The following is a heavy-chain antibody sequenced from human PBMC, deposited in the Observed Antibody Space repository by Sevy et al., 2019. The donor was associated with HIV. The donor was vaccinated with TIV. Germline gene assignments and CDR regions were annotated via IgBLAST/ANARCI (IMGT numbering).Heavy chain of an antibody. Sequence: GGSLRLSCAASGFTFSSYSMNWVRQAPGKGLEWVSSISSSSSYIYYADSVKGRFTISRDNAKNSLYLQMNSLRAEDTAVYYCARAGGIAVAGPGGYYGMDVWGQGTTDTVSS. D-gene: IGHD6-19*01. J-gene: IGHJ6*02. CDR1: GFTFSSYS. CDR3: ARAGGIAVAGPGGYYGMDV. CDR2: ISSSSSYI. V-gene: IGHV3-21*01.